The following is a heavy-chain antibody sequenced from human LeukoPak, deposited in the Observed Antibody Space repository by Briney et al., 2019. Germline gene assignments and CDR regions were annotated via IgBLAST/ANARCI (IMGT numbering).Heavy chain of an antibody. D-gene: IGHD5-24*01. V-gene: IGHV3-23*01. Sequence: PGGSLRLSCAASGFTFRSYAMTWVRQAPGKGLEWVSAISGSGGNTYYADSVKGRFTISRDNSKNTLYLQMNSLRAEDTAVYYCATPSSWLPLVWGQGTLVTVSS. J-gene: IGHJ4*02. CDR1: GFTFRSYA. CDR3: ATPSSWLPLV. CDR2: ISGSGGNT.